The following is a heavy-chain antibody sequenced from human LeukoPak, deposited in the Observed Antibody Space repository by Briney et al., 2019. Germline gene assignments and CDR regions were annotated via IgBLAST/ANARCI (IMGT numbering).Heavy chain of an antibody. J-gene: IGHJ4*02. CDR3: ARGDYGNLDY. D-gene: IGHD3-16*01. CDR2: IWHDGSEK. V-gene: IGHV3-33*01. Sequence: GGSLRLSCTASGFVFSTCGMHWVRQAPGKGLEWVGVIWHDGSEKYYADSVKGRFTISRDNSQNILYLQLNSLRDDDTGIYYCARGDYGNLDYWGQGILVTVSS. CDR1: GFVFSTCG.